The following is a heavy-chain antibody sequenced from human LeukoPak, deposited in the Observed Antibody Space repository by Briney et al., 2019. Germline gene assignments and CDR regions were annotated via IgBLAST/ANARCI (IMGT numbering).Heavy chain of an antibody. CDR1: GFTFSSYG. Sequence: HPGRSLRLSCAASGFTFSSYGMHWVRQAPGKGLEWVAVIWYDGSNKYYADSVKGRFTISRDNSKNTLYLQMNSLRAEGTAVYYCARQYDILTGYYRTSYFDYWGQGTLVTVSS. D-gene: IGHD3-9*01. V-gene: IGHV3-33*01. CDR3: ARQYDILTGYYRTSYFDY. J-gene: IGHJ4*02. CDR2: IWYDGSNK.